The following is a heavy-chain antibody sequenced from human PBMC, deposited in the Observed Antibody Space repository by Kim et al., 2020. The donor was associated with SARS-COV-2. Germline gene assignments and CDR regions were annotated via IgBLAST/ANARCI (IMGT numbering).Heavy chain of an antibody. CDR2: ISSSSSYI. CDR3: ARDPPYYYDSSGYRVDY. D-gene: IGHD3-22*01. J-gene: IGHJ4*02. CDR1: GFTFSSYS. Sequence: GGSLRLSCAASGFTFSSYSMNWVRQAPGKGLEWVSSISSSSSYIYYADSVKGRFTISRDNAKNSLYLQMNSLRAEDTAVYYCARDPPYYYDSSGYRVDYWGQGTLVTVSS. V-gene: IGHV3-21*01.